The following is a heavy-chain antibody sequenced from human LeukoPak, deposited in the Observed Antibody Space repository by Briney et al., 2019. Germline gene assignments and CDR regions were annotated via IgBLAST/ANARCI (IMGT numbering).Heavy chain of an antibody. CDR2: IYYSGST. J-gene: IGHJ5*02. D-gene: IGHD1-26*01. Sequence: SETLSLTCTVSGGSISSGGYYWSWIRQHPGKGLEWIGYIYYSGSTYYNPSLKSRVTISVDTSKNQFSLKLSSVTAADTAVYYCASSGTSEINWFDPWGQGTLVTVSS. V-gene: IGHV4-31*03. CDR1: GGSISSGGYY. CDR3: ASSGTSEINWFDP.